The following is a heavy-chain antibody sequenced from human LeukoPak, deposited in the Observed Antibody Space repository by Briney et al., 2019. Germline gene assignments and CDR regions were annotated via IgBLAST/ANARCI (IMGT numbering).Heavy chain of an antibody. CDR2: IKQDGSEK. V-gene: IGHV3-7*01. CDR1: GFTFSSYW. D-gene: IGHD2-15*01. J-gene: IGHJ4*02. CDR3: ARDQWRQLDPFDY. Sequence: GGSLRLSCAASGFTFSSYWMSWVRQAPGKGLEWVANIKQDGSEKYYVDSVKGRLTISRDNAKNSLYLQMNSLRAEDTAVYYCARDQWRQLDPFDYWGQGTLVTVSS.